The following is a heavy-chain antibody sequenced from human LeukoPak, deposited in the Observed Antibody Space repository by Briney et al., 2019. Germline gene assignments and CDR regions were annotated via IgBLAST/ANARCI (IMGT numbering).Heavy chain of an antibody. J-gene: IGHJ4*02. D-gene: IGHD6-19*01. V-gene: IGHV1-18*01. Sequence: ASVTVSCKASGYTFSSYDTTWVRQAAGQGLEWMGWISPNNGNTNYAQKFQGRVTMTTDTPTSTAYMEMRSLRSDDTAVYYCARDRDSSGWHVADYWGQGTLVTVSS. CDR2: ISPNNGNT. CDR3: ARDRDSSGWHVADY. CDR1: GYTFSSYD.